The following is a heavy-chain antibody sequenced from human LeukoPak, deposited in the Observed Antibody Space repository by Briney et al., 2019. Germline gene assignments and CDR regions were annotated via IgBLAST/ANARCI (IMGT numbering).Heavy chain of an antibody. CDR3: TRGGAPEYSYGYYFDY. V-gene: IGHV3-7*01. CDR2: IKEDGSEK. J-gene: IGHJ4*02. D-gene: IGHD5-18*01. CDR1: GFTFSSYW. Sequence: GGSLRLSCAASGFTFSSYWMSWVRQAPGKGPEWVANIKEDGSEKYYVDSVKGRFTISRDNAKNSLYLQMNSLRAEDTAVYYCTRGGAPEYSYGYYFDYWGQGTLVTVSS.